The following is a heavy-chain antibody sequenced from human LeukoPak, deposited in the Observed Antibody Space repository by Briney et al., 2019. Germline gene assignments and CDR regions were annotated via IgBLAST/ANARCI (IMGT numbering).Heavy chain of an antibody. J-gene: IGHJ4*02. CDR3: ARQTGSGLFILP. CDR2: IYYSGNT. CDR1: GVSISSSNSY. Sequence: PTETLSLTCTVSGVSISSSNSYWGWIRQPPGKGLEWIGSIYYSGNTYYNASLKSQVSISIDTSKNQFSLRLTSVTAADTAVYYCARQTGSGLFILPGGQGTLVTVSS. V-gene: IGHV4-39*01. D-gene: IGHD3/OR15-3a*01.